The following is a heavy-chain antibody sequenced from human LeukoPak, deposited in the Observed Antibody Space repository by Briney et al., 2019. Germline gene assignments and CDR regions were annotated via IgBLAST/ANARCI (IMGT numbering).Heavy chain of an antibody. CDR1: GGSVSSSY. V-gene: IGHV4-4*09. CDR3: ARVESYYFYMDV. Sequence: SETLSLTCTVSGGSVSSSYWSWIRQPPGKGLEWIGYIYPSGTNYNPSLKSRVTISADKSKNQFYLKLSSVTAADTAVYYCARVESYYFYMDVWGKGTTVTVSS. J-gene: IGHJ6*03. CDR2: IYPSGT. D-gene: IGHD3-3*01.